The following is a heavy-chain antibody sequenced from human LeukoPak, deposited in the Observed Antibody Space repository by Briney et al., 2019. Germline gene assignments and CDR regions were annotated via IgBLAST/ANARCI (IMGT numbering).Heavy chain of an antibody. CDR2: INSDGSNT. Sequence: GGSLRLSCAASESSFRNFWMHWVRQVPGKGLVWVSRINSDGSNTAYADSVKGRFTISRDNAKNTLHLQMNDLRAEGTAVYYCACDSPHDHTVGFDYWGQGTLVTVSP. D-gene: IGHD2-21*01. V-gene: IGHV3-74*01. J-gene: IGHJ4*02. CDR1: ESSFRNFW. CDR3: ACDSPHDHTVGFDY.